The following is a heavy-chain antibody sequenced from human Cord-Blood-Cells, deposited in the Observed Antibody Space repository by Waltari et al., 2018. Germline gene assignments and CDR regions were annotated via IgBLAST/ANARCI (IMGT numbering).Heavy chain of an antibody. V-gene: IGHV3-33*01. CDR1: GFTFSSYG. CDR2: IWYDGSNK. D-gene: IGHD2-15*01. J-gene: IGHJ4*02. Sequence: QVQLVESGGGVVQPGRSLRLSCAASGFTFSSYGMHWVRQAPGKGLEWVAVIWYDGSNKYYADSVKGRFTISRDNSKNTLYLQMNSLRAEDTAVSYCARDYCSGGSCFDYWGQGTLVTVSS. CDR3: ARDYCSGGSCFDY.